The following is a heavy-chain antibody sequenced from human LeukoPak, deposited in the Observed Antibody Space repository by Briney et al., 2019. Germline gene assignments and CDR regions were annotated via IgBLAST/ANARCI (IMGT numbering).Heavy chain of an antibody. CDR1: GYSISSAYY. J-gene: IGHJ3*01. D-gene: IGHD1-1*01. CDR2: IYYTGST. Sequence: SETLSLTCTVSGYSISSAYYWSWIWQPPGKGLEYIGYIYYTGSTNYNPSLKSRVTISVDTSTNQFSLRVSSVTAADTAVYYCARLLWNGRGAFDVLGRGTLVTVSS. CDR3: ARLLWNGRGAFDV. V-gene: IGHV4-59*08.